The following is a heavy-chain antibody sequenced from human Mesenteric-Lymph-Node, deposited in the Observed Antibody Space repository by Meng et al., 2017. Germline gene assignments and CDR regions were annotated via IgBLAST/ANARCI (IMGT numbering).Heavy chain of an antibody. Sequence: GESLKISCVASGFSFSSNTMYWVRQAPGKELEWVSAISPSGDITNYADSVLGRFTISRDNSKNMVYLQMNSLRAEDTALYYCARVAVRSAYSGYDYWGQGTLVTVSS. CDR3: ARVAVRSAYSGYDY. CDR2: ISPSGDIT. D-gene: IGHD3-22*01. CDR1: GFSFSSNT. V-gene: IGHV3-23*01. J-gene: IGHJ4*02.